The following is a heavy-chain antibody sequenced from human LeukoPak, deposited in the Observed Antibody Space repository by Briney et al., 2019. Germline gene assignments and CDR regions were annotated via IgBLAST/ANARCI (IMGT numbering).Heavy chain of an antibody. J-gene: IGHJ4*02. CDR1: GFTFSTYN. CDR3: VRDNSRGQSLGVIY. V-gene: IGHV3-48*01. CDR2: ISADSSNV. D-gene: IGHD3-22*01. Sequence: GGSLRLSCAASGFTFSTYNMIWVRQAPGKGLEWVSYISADSSNVQYADSVRGRFTTSRDNAKNSLYLQMNSLRAEDTAVYYCVRDNSRGQSLGVIYWGQGSLVTVSS.